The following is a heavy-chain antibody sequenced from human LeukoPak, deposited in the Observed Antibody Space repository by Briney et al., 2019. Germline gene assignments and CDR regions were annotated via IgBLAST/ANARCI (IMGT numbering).Heavy chain of an antibody. Sequence: RGGSLRLSCAASGFTFSTYAMTWGRQAPGKGLDWVSAISPSGDKTYYADSVKGRLTISRDNAKNSLYLQMNSLRDEDTAVYYCARSCGGDCYFPHFDYWEQGTPVTVSS. CDR3: ARSCGGDCYFPHFDY. V-gene: IGHV3-23*01. J-gene: IGHJ4*02. CDR1: GFTFSTYA. D-gene: IGHD2-21*02. CDR2: ISPSGDKT.